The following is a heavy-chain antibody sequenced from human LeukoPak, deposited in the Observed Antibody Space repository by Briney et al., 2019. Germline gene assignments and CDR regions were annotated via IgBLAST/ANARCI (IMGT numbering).Heavy chain of an antibody. CDR3: ARGRSYHYFDY. J-gene: IGHJ4*02. D-gene: IGHD3-16*02. Sequence: PSETLSLTCAVYGGSFSGYYWSWIRQPPGKGLEWIEEINHSGSNNYNPSLKSRVTISVDTSKNKFSLKLSSVTTADTAVYYCARGRSYHYFDYWGQGTLVTVSS. V-gene: IGHV4-34*01. CDR1: GGSFSGYY. CDR2: INHSGSN.